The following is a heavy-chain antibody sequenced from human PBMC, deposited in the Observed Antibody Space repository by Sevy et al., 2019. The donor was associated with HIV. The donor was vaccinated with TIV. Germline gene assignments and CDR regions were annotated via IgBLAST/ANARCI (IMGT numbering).Heavy chain of an antibody. V-gene: IGHV4-39*01. J-gene: IGHJ4*02. CDR2: IYNSGST. Sequence: SETLSLTCTVSGASISSSSYYWGWIRQPPGKGLEWIGSIYNSGSTYYNPSLKSRVTISVDTAKNQFFLKLNSVTAADTAVYYCARLGPNIVVVVAATSFDYWGRGTLVTVSS. CDR1: GASISSSSYY. D-gene: IGHD2-15*01. CDR3: ARLGPNIVVVVAATSFDY.